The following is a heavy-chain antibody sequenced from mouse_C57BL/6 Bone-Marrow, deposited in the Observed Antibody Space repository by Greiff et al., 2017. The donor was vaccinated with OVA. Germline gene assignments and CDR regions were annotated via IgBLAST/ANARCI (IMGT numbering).Heavy chain of an antibody. D-gene: IGHD1-1*01. CDR1: GYAFSSYW. V-gene: IGHV1-80*01. CDR2: IYPGDGDT. CDR3: ASPSIYYYGSSPFYLYFDV. Sequence: VQLQQSGAELVKPGASVKISCKASGYAFSSYWMNWVKQRPGKGLEWIGQIYPGDGDTNYNGKFKGKATLTAYKPSSTAYLQLSSLTSEDSAVYFCASPSIYYYGSSPFYLYFDVWGTGTTVTVSS. J-gene: IGHJ1*03.